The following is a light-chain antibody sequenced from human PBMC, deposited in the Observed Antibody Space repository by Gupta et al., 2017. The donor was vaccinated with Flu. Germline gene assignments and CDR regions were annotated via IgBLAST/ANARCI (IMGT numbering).Light chain of an antibody. CDR3: QQENNYPYS. Sequence: DIQMTQSPSTLSASVGDRVTITCRASQSISTWLAWYQQKPEKAPKLLIYKASNLESGVPSRFSGSGSGTEFTLTISSLQPDDFATYYCQQENNYPYSFGQGTKLEIK. J-gene: IGKJ2*03. V-gene: IGKV1-5*03. CDR1: QSISTW. CDR2: KAS.